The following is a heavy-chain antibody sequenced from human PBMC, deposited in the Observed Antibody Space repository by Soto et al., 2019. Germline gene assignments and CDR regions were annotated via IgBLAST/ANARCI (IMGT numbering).Heavy chain of an antibody. CDR1: GGSISSYY. CDR2: IYYSGST. V-gene: IGHV4-59*08. Sequence: SETLSLTCTVSGGSISSYYWSWIRQPPGKGLEWIGYIYYSGSTNYNPSLKSRVTISVDTSKNQFSLKLSSVTAADTAVYYCARNEYSSSSGIDYWGQGTLVTVSS. CDR3: ARNEYSSSSGIDY. D-gene: IGHD6-6*01. J-gene: IGHJ4*02.